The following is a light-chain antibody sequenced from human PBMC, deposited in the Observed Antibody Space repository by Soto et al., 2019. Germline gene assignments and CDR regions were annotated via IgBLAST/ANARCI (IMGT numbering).Light chain of an antibody. CDR2: DVS. Sequence: QSVLTQPASVSGSPGQSITISCTGTSSDVGGYNYVSWYQQYPGKAPKLMIYDVSNRPSGVSNRFSGSKSGNTASLTISGLRAEDEADYYCSSYTSSTTRVFGGGTKLTVL. CDR3: SSYTSSTTRV. CDR1: SSDVGGYNY. V-gene: IGLV2-14*01. J-gene: IGLJ2*01.